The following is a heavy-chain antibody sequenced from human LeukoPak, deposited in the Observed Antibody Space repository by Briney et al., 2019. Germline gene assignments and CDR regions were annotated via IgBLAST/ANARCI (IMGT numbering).Heavy chain of an antibody. Sequence: KSGGSLRLSCAASGFTFSSYGMNWVRQAPGKGLEWVSSISSSSSYIYYADSVKGRFTISRDNAKNSLYLQMNSLRAEDTAVYYCARAIAAAGTDWGQGTLVTVSS. CDR1: GFTFSSYG. J-gene: IGHJ4*02. CDR3: ARAIAAAGTD. CDR2: ISSSSSYI. V-gene: IGHV3-21*04. D-gene: IGHD6-13*01.